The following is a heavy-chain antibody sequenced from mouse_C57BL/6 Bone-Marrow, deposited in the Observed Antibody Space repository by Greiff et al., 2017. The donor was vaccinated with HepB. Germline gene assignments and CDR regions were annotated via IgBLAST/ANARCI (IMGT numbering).Heavy chain of an antibody. Sequence: QVQLQQPGTELVKPGASVKLSCKASGSTFTSYWMHWVKQVPGQGLEWIGNINPSNGGTNYNEKFQSKATLTVDKSSSTAYMQLSSMTSEDSAVYYCARGRAYYSNYLDDWGKGTTLTVSS. CDR3: ARGRAYYSNYLDD. V-gene: IGHV1-53*01. D-gene: IGHD2-5*01. CDR2: INPSNGGT. CDR1: GSTFTSYW. J-gene: IGHJ2*01.